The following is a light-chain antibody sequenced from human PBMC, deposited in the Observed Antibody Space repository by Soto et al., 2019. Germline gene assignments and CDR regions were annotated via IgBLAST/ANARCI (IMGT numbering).Light chain of an antibody. CDR2: KAS. Sequence: DIQMTQSPSTLSASVLYIVTITCRASQGISNYLAWYQQKPGKVPKLLIYKASTLKSGVPSRFSGSGSGTEFTLTISSLQPDDFATYYCQHYNSYSEEFGQGTKVDIK. V-gene: IGKV1-5*03. J-gene: IGKJ1*01. CDR3: QHYNSYSEE. CDR1: QGISNY.